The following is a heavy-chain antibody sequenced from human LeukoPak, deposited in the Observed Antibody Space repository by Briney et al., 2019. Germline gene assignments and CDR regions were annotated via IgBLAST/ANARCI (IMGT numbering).Heavy chain of an antibody. Sequence: SETLSLTCTVSGGSISSYYWSWIRQPAGKGLEWIGRIYTSGSTNYNPSLKSRVTMSVDTSKNQFSLKLSSVTAADTAVYYCARVSGWNPLEAAHLDYWGQGTLVTVSS. CDR1: GGSISSYY. J-gene: IGHJ4*02. V-gene: IGHV4-4*07. CDR2: IYTSGST. D-gene: IGHD6-19*01. CDR3: ARVSGWNPLEAAHLDY.